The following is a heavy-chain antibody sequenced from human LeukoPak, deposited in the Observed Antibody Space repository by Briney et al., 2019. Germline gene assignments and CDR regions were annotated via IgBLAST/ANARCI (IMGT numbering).Heavy chain of an antibody. Sequence: GGSLRLSCAASGFTFSSYWMSWVRQAPGKGLEWVANIKQDGSEKYYVDSVKGRFTISRDNAKNSLYLQMNSLRAEDTAVYYCARDGLLYGDYEGYYFDYWGQGTLVTVSS. CDR3: ARDGLLYGDYEGYYFDY. CDR2: IKQDGSEK. J-gene: IGHJ4*02. V-gene: IGHV3-7*01. CDR1: GFTFSSYW. D-gene: IGHD4-17*01.